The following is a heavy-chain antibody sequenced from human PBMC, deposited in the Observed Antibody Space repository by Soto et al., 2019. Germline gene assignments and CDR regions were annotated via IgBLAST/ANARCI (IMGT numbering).Heavy chain of an antibody. CDR1: CGSISSYY. V-gene: IGHV4-59*01. Sequence: SETLSLTCTVSCGSISSYYWSWIRQPPGKGLEWIGYIYYSGSTNYNPSLKSRATISVDTSKNQFSLKLSTVTAADTAVYYGSRGKTSSGYYYCFDPWGQGTLVTVSS. J-gene: IGHJ5*02. D-gene: IGHD3-22*01. CDR3: SRGKTSSGYYYCFDP. CDR2: IYYSGST.